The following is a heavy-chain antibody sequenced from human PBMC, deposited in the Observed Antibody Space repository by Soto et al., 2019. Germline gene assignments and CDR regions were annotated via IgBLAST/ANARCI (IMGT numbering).Heavy chain of an antibody. Sequence: EVQLVESGGGLVQPGGSLRLSCAASGFTFSSYWMHWVRQAPGKGLVWVSRINSDGSSTSYADSVKGRFTISRDNAKNTLYLQMNSLRAEDTAVYYCARKSGSYSSSSYHYYYGMDVWGQGTTVTVSS. D-gene: IGHD6-6*01. J-gene: IGHJ6*02. CDR3: ARKSGSYSSSSYHYYYGMDV. CDR2: INSDGSST. V-gene: IGHV3-74*01. CDR1: GFTFSSYW.